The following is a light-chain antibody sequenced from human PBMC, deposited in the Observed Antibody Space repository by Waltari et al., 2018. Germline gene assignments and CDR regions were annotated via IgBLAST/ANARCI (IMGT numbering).Light chain of an antibody. CDR3: QQLNSYPPWT. CDR2: AAS. Sequence: DIQLTQSPSFLSASVGDRVTITCRASQGISSYLAWYQQKPGKAPKLLIYAASTLRSGVPSRFSGSGSGTEFTLTISSLQPEDFATYYCQQLNSYPPWTFGQGTKVEIK. J-gene: IGKJ1*01. V-gene: IGKV1-9*01. CDR1: QGISSY.